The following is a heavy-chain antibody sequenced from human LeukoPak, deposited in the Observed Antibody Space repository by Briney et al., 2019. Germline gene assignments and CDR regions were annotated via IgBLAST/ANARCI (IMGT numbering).Heavy chain of an antibody. D-gene: IGHD6-6*01. Sequence: EASVKVSCKASGGTFSSYAISWVRQAPGQGLEWMGGIIPIFGTANYAQKFQGRVTITADESTSTAYMELSSLRSEDTAVYYCARHSSSTTRYFDYWGQGTLVTVSS. J-gene: IGHJ4*02. CDR1: GGTFSSYA. CDR2: IIPIFGTA. CDR3: ARHSSSTTRYFDY. V-gene: IGHV1-69*13.